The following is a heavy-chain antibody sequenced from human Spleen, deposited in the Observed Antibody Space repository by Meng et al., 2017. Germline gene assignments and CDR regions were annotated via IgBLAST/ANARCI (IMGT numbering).Heavy chain of an antibody. V-gene: IGHV1-18*01. CDR3: ARGANYASGSYYNGVFDY. CDR2: MNTYNGNT. CDR1: GYTFASYS. D-gene: IGHD3-10*01. J-gene: IGHJ4*02. Sequence: QGHLVQSGAEVKKPGASVKVSCKASGYTFASYSVNWVRQAPGQGLEWMGWMNTYNGNTDYAQKLQGRVTMTTDTSTSTAYMELRSLRSDDTAVYYCARGANYASGSYYNGVFDYWGQGTLVTVSS.